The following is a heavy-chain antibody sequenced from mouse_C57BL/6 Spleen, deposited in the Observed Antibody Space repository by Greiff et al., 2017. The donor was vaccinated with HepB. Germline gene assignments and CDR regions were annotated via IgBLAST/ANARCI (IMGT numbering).Heavy chain of an antibody. CDR3: TRTKAYYSNYFDY. J-gene: IGHJ2*01. CDR2: IDPETGGT. V-gene: IGHV1-15*01. CDR1: GYTFTDYE. Sequence: VQLQQSGAELVRPGASVTLSCKASGYTFTDYEMHWVKQTPVHGLEWIGAIDPETGGTAYNQKFKGKAILTADKSSSTAYMERRSLTSEDSAVYYCTRTKAYYSNYFDYWGQGTTLTVSS. D-gene: IGHD2-5*01.